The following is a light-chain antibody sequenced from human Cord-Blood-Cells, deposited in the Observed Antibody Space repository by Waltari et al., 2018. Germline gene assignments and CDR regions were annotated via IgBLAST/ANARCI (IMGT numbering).Light chain of an antibody. CDR3: QQYYSYPLT. CDR2: AAS. V-gene: IGKV1-8*01. CDR1: QAISSY. Sequence: AIRMTQSPSPFSASTGDRVTITCRASQAISSYLAWYQQKPGKAPKLLIYAASTLQSGVPSRFSGSGSGTDFTLTISCLQSEDFATYYCQQYYSYPLTFGGGTKVEIK. J-gene: IGKJ4*01.